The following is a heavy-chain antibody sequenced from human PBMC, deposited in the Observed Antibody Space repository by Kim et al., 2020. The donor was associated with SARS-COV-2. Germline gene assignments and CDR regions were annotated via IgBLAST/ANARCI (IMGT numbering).Heavy chain of an antibody. CDR2: NK. Sequence: NKSYGASVEGRFIISRDNSKDTLYLQMNSLRAEDAAIYYCTRGAGSPDYWGQGTLVTVSS. J-gene: IGHJ4*02. V-gene: IGHV3-23*01. D-gene: IGHD1-1*01. CDR3: TRGAGSPDY.